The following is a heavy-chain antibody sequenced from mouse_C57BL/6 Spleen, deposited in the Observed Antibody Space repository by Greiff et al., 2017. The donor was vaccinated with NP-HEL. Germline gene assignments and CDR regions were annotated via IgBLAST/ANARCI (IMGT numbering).Heavy chain of an antibody. Sequence: QVQLQQPGAELVMPGASVKLSCKASGYTFTSYWMHWVKQRPGQGLEWIGEIDPSDSYTNYNQKFKGKSTLTVDKSSSTAYMQLSSLTSEDSAVYYCARWCPRYSIFAYWGQGTLVTVSA. D-gene: IGHD2-5*01. J-gene: IGHJ3*01. CDR2: IDPSDSYT. V-gene: IGHV1-69*01. CDR3: ARWCPRYSIFAY. CDR1: GYTFTSYW.